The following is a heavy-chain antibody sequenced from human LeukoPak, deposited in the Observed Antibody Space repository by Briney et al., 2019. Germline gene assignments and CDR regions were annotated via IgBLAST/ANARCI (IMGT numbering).Heavy chain of an antibody. D-gene: IGHD3-3*01. CDR2: INPSDGST. V-gene: IGHV1-46*01. J-gene: IGHJ4*02. CDR1: GYTFTRNY. CDR3: ARDLLYGFWSAFWSYFDY. Sequence: ASVKVSCKASGYTFTRNYIQWVRQAPGQGLEWMGIINPSDGSTRYAQKFQGRVTMTRDTSTSSVYMELSSLRSEDTAMYYCARDLLYGFWSAFWSYFDYWGQGTLVTVSS.